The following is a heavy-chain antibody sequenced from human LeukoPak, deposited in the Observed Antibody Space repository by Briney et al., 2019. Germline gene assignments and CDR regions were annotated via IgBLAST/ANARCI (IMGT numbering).Heavy chain of an antibody. CDR3: ASPFKQQLIYTDAFDI. CDR1: GFTFSSYA. J-gene: IGHJ3*02. CDR2: ISYDGSNK. D-gene: IGHD6-13*01. V-gene: IGHV3-30*04. Sequence: PGGSLRLSCAASGFTFSSYAMHWVRQAPGKGLEWVAVISYDGSNKYYADSVKGRFTISRDNSKNTLYLRMNSLRAEDTAVYYCASPFKQQLIYTDAFDIWGQGTMVTVSS.